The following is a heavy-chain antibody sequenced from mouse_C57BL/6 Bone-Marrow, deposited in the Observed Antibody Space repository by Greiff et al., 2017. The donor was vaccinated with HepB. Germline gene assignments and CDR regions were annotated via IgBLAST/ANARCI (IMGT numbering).Heavy chain of an antibody. J-gene: IGHJ2*01. Sequence: EVKLVESGGGLVKPGGSLKLSCAASGFTFSSYAMSWVRQTPEKRLEWVATISDGGSYTYYPDNVKGRFTISRDNAKNNLYLQMSHLKSEDTAMYYCARYGSSYYFDYWGQGTTLTVSS. CDR2: ISDGGSYT. CDR1: GFTFSSYA. V-gene: IGHV5-4*03. CDR3: ARYGSSYYFDY. D-gene: IGHD1-1*01.